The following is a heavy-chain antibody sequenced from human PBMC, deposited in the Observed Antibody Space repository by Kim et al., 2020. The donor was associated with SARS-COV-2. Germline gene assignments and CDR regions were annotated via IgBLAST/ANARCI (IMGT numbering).Heavy chain of an antibody. Sequence: VKGRFTISRDNSKNTLYLQMNSLRAEDTAVYYCATGAAAGIYYYYYGMDVWGQGTTVTVSS. D-gene: IGHD6-13*01. CDR3: ATGAAAGIYYYYYGMDV. V-gene: IGHV3-53*01. J-gene: IGHJ6*02.